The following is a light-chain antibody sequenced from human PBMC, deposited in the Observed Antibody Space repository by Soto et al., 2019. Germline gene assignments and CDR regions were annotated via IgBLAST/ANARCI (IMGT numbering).Light chain of an antibody. J-gene: IGKJ1*01. CDR3: QQYKDWRT. Sequence: IVMTQSPATLSVSPGERATLSCRASQTIDNKLAWYQQRPGQAHRLLIYGASIRATGIPASFSGSGSGTEFTLTSSGLPSEYVGVYYCQQYKDWRTFGQGTNVDIK. CDR2: GAS. V-gene: IGKV3-15*01. CDR1: QTIDNK.